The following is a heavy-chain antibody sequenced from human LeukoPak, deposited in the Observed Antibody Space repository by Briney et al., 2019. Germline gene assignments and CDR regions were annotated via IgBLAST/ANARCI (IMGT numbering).Heavy chain of an antibody. CDR2: INHSGST. J-gene: IGHJ4*02. D-gene: IGHD3-22*01. CDR1: GGSFSGYY. CDR3: ARGLYYYDSSGTPSDKFDY. Sequence: PSETLSLTCAVYGGSFSGYYWSWIRQPPGKGLEWIGEINHSGSTNYNPSLKSRVTISVDTSKNQFSLKLSSVTAADTAVYYCARGLYYYDSSGTPSDKFDYWGQGTLVTVSS. V-gene: IGHV4-34*01.